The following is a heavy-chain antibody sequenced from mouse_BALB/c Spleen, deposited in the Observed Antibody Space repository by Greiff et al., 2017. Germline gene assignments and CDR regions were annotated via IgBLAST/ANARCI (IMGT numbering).Heavy chain of an antibody. D-gene: IGHD1-1*01. CDR1: GYAFSSYW. CDR3: ARSTRVVEETWFAY. CDR2: IYPGDGDT. Sequence: QVQLKESGAELVRPGSSVKISCKASGYAFSSYWMNWVKQRPGQGLEWIGQIYPGDGDTNYNGKFKGKATLTADKSSSTAYMQLSSLTSEDSAVYFCARSTRVVEETWFAYWGQGTLVTVSA. J-gene: IGHJ3*01. V-gene: IGHV1-80*01.